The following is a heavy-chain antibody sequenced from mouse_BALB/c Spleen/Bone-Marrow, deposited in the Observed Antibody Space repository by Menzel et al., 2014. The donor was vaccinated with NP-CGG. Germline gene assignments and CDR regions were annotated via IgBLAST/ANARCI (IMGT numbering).Heavy chain of an antibody. Sequence: VQMQQSGAELVKPGASVKLSCTDSGFNIKDTYMHWVKQRPEQGLEWIGRIDPANGNTKYDPKFQGKATITADTSSNTAYLQLSSLTSEDTAVYYCAMYYYGSSLFAYWPQGTLFPFSA. CDR1: GFNIKDTY. CDR2: IDPANGNT. D-gene: IGHD1-1*01. J-gene: IGHJ3*01. V-gene: IGHV14-3*02. CDR3: AMYYYGSSLFAY.